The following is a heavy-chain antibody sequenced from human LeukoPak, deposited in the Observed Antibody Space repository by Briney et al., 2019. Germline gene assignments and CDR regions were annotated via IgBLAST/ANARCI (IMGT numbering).Heavy chain of an antibody. Sequence: QPGRSLRLSCAASGFTFSNYDMHWVRQAPGKGLEWVAVISYDGTNKYYADSVKGRFTISRDNSKSTLYLQMNSLRAEDTAVYYCARRGGDSSGNFDYWGQGTLVTVSS. J-gene: IGHJ4*02. CDR3: ARRGGDSSGNFDY. CDR1: GFTFSNYD. V-gene: IGHV3-30*03. D-gene: IGHD3-22*01. CDR2: ISYDGTNK.